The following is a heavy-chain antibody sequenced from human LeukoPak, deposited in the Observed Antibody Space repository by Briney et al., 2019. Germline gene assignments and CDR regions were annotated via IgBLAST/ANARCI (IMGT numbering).Heavy chain of an antibody. CDR3: AKDIRTFTKTIDY. CDR2: ISWNSGSI. Sequence: GGSLRLSCAASGFTFDDYAMHWVRQAPGKGLELVSGISWNSGSIGYADSVKGRFTISRDNAKNSLYLQMNSLRAEDTALYYCAKDIRTFTKTIDYWGQGTLVTVSS. CDR1: GFTFDDYA. V-gene: IGHV3-9*01. D-gene: IGHD2-8*01. J-gene: IGHJ4*02.